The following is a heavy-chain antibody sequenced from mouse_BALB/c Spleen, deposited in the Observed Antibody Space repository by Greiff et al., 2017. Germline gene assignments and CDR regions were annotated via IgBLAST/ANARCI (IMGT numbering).Heavy chain of an antibody. CDR3: TRGGIRRGEDAMDY. D-gene: IGHD2-12*01. CDR2: IYPSDSYT. CDR1: GYTFTSYW. J-gene: IGHJ4*01. V-gene: IGHV1-69*02. Sequence: QVQLQQPGAELVRPGASVKLSCKASGYTFTSYWINWVKQRPGQGLEWIGNIYPSDSYTNYNQKFKDKATLTVDKSSSPAYMQLSSPTSEDSAVYYCTRGGIRRGEDAMDYWGQGTSVTVSS.